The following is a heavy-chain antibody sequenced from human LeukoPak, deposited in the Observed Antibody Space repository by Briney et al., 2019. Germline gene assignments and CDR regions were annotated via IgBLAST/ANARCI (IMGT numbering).Heavy chain of an antibody. Sequence: ASVKVSCKASGYTFNDYYMHWVRQAPGQGLEWMGWIDPYSGGTNHAQKFQGRVTMTRDTSISTAYMELNRLTSDDTAVYYCARDKYTGYETFDYWGQGTPVTVSS. CDR1: GYTFNDYY. V-gene: IGHV1-2*02. J-gene: IGHJ4*02. D-gene: IGHD5-12*01. CDR3: ARDKYTGYETFDY. CDR2: IDPYSGGT.